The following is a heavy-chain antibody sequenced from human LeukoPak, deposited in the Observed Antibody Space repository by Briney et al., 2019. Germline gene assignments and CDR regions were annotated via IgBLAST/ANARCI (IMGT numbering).Heavy chain of an antibody. D-gene: IGHD6-13*01. Sequence: SETLSLTCTVSGGSISSYYWSWIRQPPGKGLEWIGYIYYSGNTDYNPSLKSRVTISVDMSKNQFSLKLTSVTAADTAMYYCARGKGTAAAYYYYGMDVWGQGTTVTVSS. CDR1: GGSISSYY. V-gene: IGHV4-59*01. J-gene: IGHJ6*02. CDR2: IYYSGNT. CDR3: ARGKGTAAAYYYYGMDV.